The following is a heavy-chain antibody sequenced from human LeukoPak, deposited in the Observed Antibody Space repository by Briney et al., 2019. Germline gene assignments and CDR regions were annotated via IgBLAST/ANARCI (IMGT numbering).Heavy chain of an antibody. D-gene: IGHD3-16*02. CDR1: GGTFGSYA. Sequence: SVKVSCKASGGTFGSYAISWVRQAPGQGLEWMGGIIPIFGTANYAQKFQGRVTITADESTSTAYMELSSLRSEDTAVYYCARDPRGITFGGVIVDLYWFDPWGQGTLVTVSS. CDR2: IIPIFGTA. J-gene: IGHJ5*02. V-gene: IGHV1-69*13. CDR3: ARDPRGITFGGVIVDLYWFDP.